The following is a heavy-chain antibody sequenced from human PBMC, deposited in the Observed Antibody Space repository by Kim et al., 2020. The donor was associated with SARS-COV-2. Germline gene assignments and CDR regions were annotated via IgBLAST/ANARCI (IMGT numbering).Heavy chain of an antibody. D-gene: IGHD3-10*02. CDR3: TSDPFISMLLLAQGYYYGMDV. Sequence: SETLSLTCTVSGGSISSSRYYWGWIRQPPGKGREWIGSIYYSGSTYYNPSLKSRVTISVDTSKNQFSLKLSSVTAADTAVYYCTSDPFISMLLLAQGYYYGMDVGGQGTTVTVPS. CDR1: GGSISSSRYY. V-gene: IGHV4-39*01. J-gene: IGHJ6*02. CDR2: IYYSGST.